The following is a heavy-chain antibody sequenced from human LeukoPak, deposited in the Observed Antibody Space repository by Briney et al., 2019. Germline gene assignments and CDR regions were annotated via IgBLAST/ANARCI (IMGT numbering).Heavy chain of an antibody. CDR3: ARQGGYPS. J-gene: IGHJ4*02. D-gene: IGHD3-22*01. CDR2: ISSNGGST. CDR1: GFTFSSYA. Sequence: PGGSLRLSCAASGFTFSSYAMHWVRQAPGKGLEYVSAISSNGGSTYYANSVKGRFTISRDNSKNTLYLQMGSLRAEDMAVYYCARQGGYPSWGQGTLVTVSS. V-gene: IGHV3-64*01.